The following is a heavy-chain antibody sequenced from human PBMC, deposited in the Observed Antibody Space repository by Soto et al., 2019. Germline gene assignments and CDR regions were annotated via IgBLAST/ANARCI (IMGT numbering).Heavy chain of an antibody. J-gene: IGHJ3*02. CDR1: GFICSSYD. CDR3: AKATATVGGAFDI. D-gene: IGHD1-1*01. Sequence: PGGSLRLSCAASGFICSSYDMSWVRQAPGKGLEWVSTILVDGRTFYVDSVKGRFTISRDSSKNTVYLQMNSLTAGDTALYYCAKATATVGGAFDIGGQGTMVNVSS. V-gene: IGHV3-23*01. CDR2: ILVDGRT.